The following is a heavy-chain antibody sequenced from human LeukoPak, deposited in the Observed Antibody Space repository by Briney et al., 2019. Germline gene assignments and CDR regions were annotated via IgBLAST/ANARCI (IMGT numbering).Heavy chain of an antibody. CDR2: VYDSGGT. V-gene: IGHV4-39*01. J-gene: IGHJ4*02. CDR3: ARQMTSWPIHS. Sequence: PSETLSLTCTVSGGSISSSGYYWGWIRQPPGKGLEWVGSVYDSGGTYYNPSLKSRVTVSVDTSRNQLSLRLTSVTPADTAVYYCARQMTSWPIHSWGQGTLVTVSS. D-gene: IGHD3-9*01. CDR1: GGSISSSGYY.